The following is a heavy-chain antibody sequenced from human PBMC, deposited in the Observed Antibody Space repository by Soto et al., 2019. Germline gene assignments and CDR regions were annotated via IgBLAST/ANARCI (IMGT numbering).Heavy chain of an antibody. V-gene: IGHV3-9*01. CDR3: AKDKVAGYYYYGMDV. D-gene: IGHD2-21*01. J-gene: IGHJ6*02. Sequence: EVQLVESGGGLVQPGRSLRLSCAASGFTFDDYAMHWVRQAPGKGLEWVSGISWNSGSIGYADSVKGRFTISRDNAKNSLYLQMNSLRAEDTALYYCAKDKVAGYYYYGMDVWGQGTTVTVSS. CDR2: ISWNSGSI. CDR1: GFTFDDYA.